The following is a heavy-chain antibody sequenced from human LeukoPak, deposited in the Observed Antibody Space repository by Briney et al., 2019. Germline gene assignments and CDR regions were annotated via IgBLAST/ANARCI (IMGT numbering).Heavy chain of an antibody. J-gene: IGHJ3*02. CDR1: GFTFNSYA. CDR2: IYSGGST. D-gene: IGHD1/OR15-1a*01. CDR3: ARGGVQQSAFDI. V-gene: IGHV3-23*03. Sequence: GGSLRLSCATSGFTFNSYAMTWVRQAPGKGLEWVSVIYSGGSTYYADSVKGRFTISRDNSKNTLYLQINGLRAEDTAVYYCARGGVQQSAFDIWGQGTMVTVSS.